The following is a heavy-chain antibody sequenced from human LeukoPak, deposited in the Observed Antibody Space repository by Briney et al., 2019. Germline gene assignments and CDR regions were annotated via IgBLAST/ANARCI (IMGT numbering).Heavy chain of an antibody. J-gene: IGHJ4*02. D-gene: IGHD1-26*01. CDR2: IHPNSGGT. V-gene: IGHV1-2*02. Sequence: ATVKVSCKASGYTFTGYYMHWVRQAPGQGLEWMGWIHPNSGGTNYAQKFQGRVTMTRDTSISTAYMELSRLRSDDTAVYYCARVWVLKSSPLCDYWGQGTLVTVSS. CDR3: ARVWVLKSSPLCDY. CDR1: GYTFTGYY.